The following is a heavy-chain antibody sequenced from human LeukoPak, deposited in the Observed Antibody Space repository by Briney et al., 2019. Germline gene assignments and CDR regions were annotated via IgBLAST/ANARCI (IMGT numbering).Heavy chain of an antibody. CDR1: GGTFSSYA. D-gene: IGHD2-15*01. J-gene: IGHJ6*02. Sequence: ASVKVSCKASGGTFSSYAISWVRQAPGQGLEWMGWISAYNGNTNYAQKLQGRVTMTTDTSTSTAYMELRSLRSDDTAVYYCASSPRWYGMDVWGQGTTVTVSS. V-gene: IGHV1-18*01. CDR3: ASSPRWYGMDV. CDR2: ISAYNGNT.